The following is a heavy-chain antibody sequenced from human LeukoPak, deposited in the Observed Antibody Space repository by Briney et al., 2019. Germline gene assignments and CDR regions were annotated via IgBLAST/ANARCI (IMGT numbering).Heavy chain of an antibody. V-gene: IGHV1-2*02. Sequence: GASVKVSCKASGYTFTVYYMHWVRQAPGQGLEWMGWINPNSGGTDYAQKFQGRVTMTRDTSISTAYMELSRLRSDDTAVYYCARDESGGLMELDYWGQGTLVTVSS. CDR2: INPNSGGT. CDR3: ARDESGGLMELDY. CDR1: GYTFTVYY. D-gene: IGHD1-26*01. J-gene: IGHJ4*02.